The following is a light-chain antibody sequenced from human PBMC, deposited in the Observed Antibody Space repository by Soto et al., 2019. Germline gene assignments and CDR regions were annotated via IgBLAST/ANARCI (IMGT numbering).Light chain of an antibody. CDR3: QQYNSLWT. J-gene: IGKJ1*01. CDR1: QTISSL. Sequence: DTQMTQSPSTLSASVGDRVTITCRASQTISSLLAWYQQKPGKAPKLLIHKVSSLQSGVPSRFSASGSGTEFTLTISSLQPDYFATYYCQQYNSLWTFGQGTKVEIK. V-gene: IGKV1-5*03. CDR2: KVS.